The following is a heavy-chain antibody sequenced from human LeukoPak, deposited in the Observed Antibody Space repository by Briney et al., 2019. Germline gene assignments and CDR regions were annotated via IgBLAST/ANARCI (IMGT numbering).Heavy chain of an antibody. Sequence: GASVKVSYKASGYTFDSYGIMWLGQAPGQGLTGMGWISVDSRETASAENVKGRVTMTTDTSTTTAYLELRSLTSDDTAAYYSARGTSGWYWLDPWGQGTLVIVSA. CDR3: ARGTSGWYWLDP. CDR2: ISVDSRET. D-gene: IGHD6-19*01. V-gene: IGHV1-18*01. CDR1: GYTFDSYG. J-gene: IGHJ5*02.